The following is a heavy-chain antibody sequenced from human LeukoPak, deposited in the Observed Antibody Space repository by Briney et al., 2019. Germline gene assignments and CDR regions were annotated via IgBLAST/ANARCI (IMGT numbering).Heavy chain of an antibody. D-gene: IGHD1-20*01. Sequence: GGSLRLSCTASGFTFGDYAMSWFRQAPGKGLEWVGFIRSKAYGGTTEYAASVKGRFTISRDDSKSIAYLQMNSLKTEDTAVYYCTRAPRITGTKGFDYWGQGTLVTVSS. CDR3: TRAPRITGTKGFDY. V-gene: IGHV3-49*03. J-gene: IGHJ4*02. CDR1: GFTFGDYA. CDR2: IRSKAYGGTT.